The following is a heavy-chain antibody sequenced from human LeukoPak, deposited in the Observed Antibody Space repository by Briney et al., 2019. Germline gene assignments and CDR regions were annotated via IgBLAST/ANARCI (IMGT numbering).Heavy chain of an antibody. CDR2: IYTSGST. J-gene: IGHJ4*02. D-gene: IGHD3-22*01. CDR3: LTYYYDSSGYSFVDY. Sequence: SETLSLTCTVSGGSISSGSYYWSWIRQPAGKGLEWIGRIYTSGSTNYNPSLKSRVTISVDTSKNQFSLKLSSVTAADTAVYYCLTYYYDSSGYSFVDYWGQGTLVTVSS. CDR1: GGSISSGSYY. V-gene: IGHV4-61*02.